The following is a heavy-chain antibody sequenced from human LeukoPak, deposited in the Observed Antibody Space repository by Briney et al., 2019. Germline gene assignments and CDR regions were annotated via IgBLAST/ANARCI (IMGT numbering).Heavy chain of an antibody. CDR3: VKDHRGSLENFQH. J-gene: IGHJ1*01. Sequence: GGSLRLSCAASGFTFSSYAMCWVRQAPGKGLEWVSGISESGGTTYYADSVKGRLTYSRDNSKNTLYLQMNSLRDEDTALYYCVKDHRGSLENFQHWGQGTLVTVFS. V-gene: IGHV3-23*01. CDR1: GFTFSSYA. CDR2: ISESGGTT.